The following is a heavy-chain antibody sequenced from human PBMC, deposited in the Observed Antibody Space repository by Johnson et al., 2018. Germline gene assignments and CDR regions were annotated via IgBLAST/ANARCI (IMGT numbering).Heavy chain of an antibody. CDR3: ARDLGHHDYLRV. CDR2: ISGSGGST. V-gene: IGHV3-23*01. Sequence: VQLQESGGGLVQPGGSLRLFCVASGFSLSNYWMHWVRQAPGKGLMWVSAISGSGGSTYYADSAKGRFTISRDNSKTTLYLQMTSLRAEDTAVYYCARDLGHHDYLRVWGQGTTVTVAS. J-gene: IGHJ6*02. D-gene: IGHD4-11*01. CDR1: GFSLSNYW.